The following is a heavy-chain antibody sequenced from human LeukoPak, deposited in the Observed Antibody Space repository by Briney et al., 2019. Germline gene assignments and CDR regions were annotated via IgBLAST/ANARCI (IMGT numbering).Heavy chain of an antibody. CDR2: IIPIFGAA. CDR1: GGTFSSYA. D-gene: IGHD6-13*01. CDR3: ARAGIAAAGTLDY. Sequence: PRASVKVSCKASGGTFSSYAISWVRPAPRERLGWMGGIIPIFGAATYAQKLQGRVTIPADESTSTAYMELSSLSSEYTAVYYCARAGIAAAGTLDYWGKGTLVTVSS. J-gene: IGHJ4*02. V-gene: IGHV1-69*01.